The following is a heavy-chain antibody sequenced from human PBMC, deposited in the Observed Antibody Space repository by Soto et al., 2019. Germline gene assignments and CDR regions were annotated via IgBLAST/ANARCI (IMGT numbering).Heavy chain of an antibody. CDR1: GGTFSSYA. Sequence: QVQLVQSGAEVKKPGSSVKVSCKASGGTFSSYAISWVRQAPGQGLEWMGVIIHIFGTANYAQKFQGRVTITADESTSTAYMELSSLRSEDTAVYYCASAVTYYYDSDWYFDLWGRGTLVTVSS. D-gene: IGHD3-22*01. V-gene: IGHV1-69*01. CDR2: IIHIFGTA. CDR3: ASAVTYYYDSDWYFDL. J-gene: IGHJ2*01.